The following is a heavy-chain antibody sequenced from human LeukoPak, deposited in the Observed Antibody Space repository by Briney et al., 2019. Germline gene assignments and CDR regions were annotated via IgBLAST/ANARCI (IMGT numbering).Heavy chain of an antibody. Sequence: SETLSLTCTVSGYSISSGYYWGWIRQPPGKGLEWIGSIYHSGSTYYNPSLKSRVTISEDTSKNQFSLKLSSVTAADTAVYYCARTRGYCSGWYYFDYWGQGTLVTVSS. CDR1: GYSISSGYY. D-gene: IGHD6-19*01. CDR3: ARTRGYCSGWYYFDY. CDR2: IYHSGST. V-gene: IGHV4-38-2*02. J-gene: IGHJ4*02.